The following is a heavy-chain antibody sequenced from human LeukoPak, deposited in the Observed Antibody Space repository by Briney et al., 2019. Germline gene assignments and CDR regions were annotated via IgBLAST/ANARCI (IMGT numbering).Heavy chain of an antibody. J-gene: IGHJ4*02. CDR2: INHSGST. CDR1: GGSFSGYY. V-gene: IGHV4-34*01. Sequence: SETLSLTCAVYGGSFSGYYWSWIRQPPGKGLEWIGEINHSGSTNYNPSLKSRVTISVDTSKNQFSLKLSSVTAADTAVCYCARHVHSLANLDYWGQGTLVTVSS. CDR3: ARHVHSLANLDY. D-gene: IGHD3-10*02.